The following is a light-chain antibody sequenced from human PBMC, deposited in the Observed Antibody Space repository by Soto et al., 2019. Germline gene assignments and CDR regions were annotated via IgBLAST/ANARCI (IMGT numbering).Light chain of an antibody. J-gene: IGKJ2*01. CDR1: QGIRND. V-gene: IGKV1-6*01. CDR3: QQRSNL. CDR2: AAS. Sequence: AIQMTQSPSSLSASVGDRVTITCRASQGIRNDLGWYQQKPGKAPKLLIYAASSLQSGVPSRFSGSGSGTDFTLTISSLQPEDFATYYCQQRSNLFGQGTKLEIK.